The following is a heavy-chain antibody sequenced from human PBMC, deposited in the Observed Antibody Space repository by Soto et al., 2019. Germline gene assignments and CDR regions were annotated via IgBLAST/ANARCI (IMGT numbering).Heavy chain of an antibody. D-gene: IGHD2-8*01. CDR3: ARHPGYTVPTVYATHYFDD. J-gene: IGHJ4*02. CDR2: IYYTGST. Sequence: QLQLQESGPGLVKPSETLSVTCSVSGDSIGTINYYWGWLRQPPGKGPEWIGSIYYTGSTNYNPSLRGRATVSVDTSKNQFSLRLTSVTAADTAVYYCARHPGYTVPTVYATHYFDDWGQGVLVTVSS. V-gene: IGHV4-39*01. CDR1: GDSIGTINYY.